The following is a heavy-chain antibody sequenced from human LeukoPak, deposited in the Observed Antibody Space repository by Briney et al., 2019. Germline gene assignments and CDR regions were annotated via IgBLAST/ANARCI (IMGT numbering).Heavy chain of an antibody. Sequence: GGSLRLSCAASRFTFSSYDMHWVRQGTGKGLEWVSAIGTAGDTYYPVSVKGRFTVSRQNAKNSLYLQMNSLRAGDTAVYYCARVLSQGDRTGHYYGMDVWGQGTTVTVPS. J-gene: IGHJ6*02. CDR3: ARVLSQGDRTGHYYGMDV. CDR1: RFTFSSYD. V-gene: IGHV3-13*01. CDR2: IGTAGDT. D-gene: IGHD1-1*01.